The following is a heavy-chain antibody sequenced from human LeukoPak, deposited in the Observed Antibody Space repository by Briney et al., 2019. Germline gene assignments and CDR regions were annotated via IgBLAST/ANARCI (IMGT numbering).Heavy chain of an antibody. D-gene: IGHD3-16*01. CDR3: ARERDRGMTSPYFDS. Sequence: GGSLRLSCAVSGFSVSSNYLSWVRQAPGKGLEWVSVIYSGGDTYYADSVKGRFTISRDNSKNTLYLQMNSLRAEDTAVYYCARERDRGMTSPYFDSWGQGTLVTVSS. V-gene: IGHV3-66*01. CDR1: GFSVSSNY. CDR2: IYSGGDT. J-gene: IGHJ4*02.